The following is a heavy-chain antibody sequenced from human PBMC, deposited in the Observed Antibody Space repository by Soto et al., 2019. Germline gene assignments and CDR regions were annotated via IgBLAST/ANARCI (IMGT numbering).Heavy chain of an antibody. V-gene: IGHV1-58*02. D-gene: IGHD1-26*01. CDR3: AAEAYSGSYSYYCGMDV. CDR2: IVVGSGNT. Sequence: QMQLVQSGPEVKKPGTSVKVSCKASGFTFTSSAMQWVRQARGQRLEWIGWIVVGSGNTNYAQKFQERVTITRDMSTSTAYMELSSLRSDDTAVYYCAAEAYSGSYSYYCGMDVWGQGTTVTVSS. J-gene: IGHJ6*02. CDR1: GFTFTSSA.